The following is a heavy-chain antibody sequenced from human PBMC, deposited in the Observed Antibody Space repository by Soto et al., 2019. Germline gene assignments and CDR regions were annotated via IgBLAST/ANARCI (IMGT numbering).Heavy chain of an antibody. CDR1: GGSISSYY. D-gene: IGHD1-26*01. V-gene: IGHV4-59*08. Sequence: SETLSLTCTVSGGSISSYYWSWIRQPPGKGLEWIGYIYYSGSTNYNPSLKSRVTISVDTSKNQFSLKLSSVTAADTAVYYCARLGGSYAVPHFDYWGQRTPVTVSS. J-gene: IGHJ4*02. CDR3: ARLGGSYAVPHFDY. CDR2: IYYSGST.